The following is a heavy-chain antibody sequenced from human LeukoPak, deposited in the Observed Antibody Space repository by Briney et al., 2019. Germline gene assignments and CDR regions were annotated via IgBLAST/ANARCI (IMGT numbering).Heavy chain of an antibody. CDR3: AKGDYNYFDY. D-gene: IGHD4-17*01. V-gene: IGHV3-43*01. J-gene: IGHJ4*02. CDR2: ISWDAGST. CDR1: GFTFDDYT. Sequence: GGSLRLSCAASGFTFDDYTMHWVRQAPGKGLEWVSLISWDAGSTYYADSVKGRFTISRDNSKNSLYLQMNSLRTEDTALYYCAKGDYNYFDYWGQGTLVAVSS.